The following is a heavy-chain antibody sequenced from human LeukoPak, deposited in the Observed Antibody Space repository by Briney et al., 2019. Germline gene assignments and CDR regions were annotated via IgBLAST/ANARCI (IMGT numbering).Heavy chain of an antibody. CDR2: IYYSGST. CDR1: GGSISSYY. Sequence: SETLSLTCTVSGGSISSYYWSWIRQPPGKGLEWIGYIYYSGSTNYNPSLKSRVTISVDTSKNQFSLKLSSVTAADTAVYYCARGTRHGYFAYWGQGTLVTVSS. J-gene: IGHJ4*02. V-gene: IGHV4-59*08. CDR3: ARGTRHGYFAY.